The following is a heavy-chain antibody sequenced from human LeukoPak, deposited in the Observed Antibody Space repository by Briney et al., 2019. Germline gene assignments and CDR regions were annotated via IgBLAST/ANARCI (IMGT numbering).Heavy chain of an antibody. CDR1: GFTFSSYA. CDR2: ISYDGSNK. CDR3: ARGDIVVVPAASWFDP. D-gene: IGHD2-2*01. Sequence: GGSLRLSCAASGFTFSSYAMHWVRQAPGKGLEWVAVISYDGSNKYYADSVEGRFTISRDNSKNTLYLQMNSLRAEDTAVYYCARGDIVVVPAASWFDPWGQGTLVTVSS. J-gene: IGHJ5*02. V-gene: IGHV3-30*01.